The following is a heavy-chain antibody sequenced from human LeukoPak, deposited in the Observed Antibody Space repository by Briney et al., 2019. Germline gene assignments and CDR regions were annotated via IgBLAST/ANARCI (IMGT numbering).Heavy chain of an antibody. CDR1: GFTFSRYA. CDR2: ISYDGSNK. V-gene: IGHV3-30*04. J-gene: IGHJ2*01. Sequence: PGRSLRLSCAASGFTFSRYAMHWVRQAPGKGLEWVAVISYDGSNKDYADSVKGRFTISRDNSKNTLYLQMNSLRAEDTAVYYCARERYYYDSSGYYPPYWYFDLWGRGTLVTVSS. CDR3: ARERYYYDSSGYYPPYWYFDL. D-gene: IGHD3-22*01.